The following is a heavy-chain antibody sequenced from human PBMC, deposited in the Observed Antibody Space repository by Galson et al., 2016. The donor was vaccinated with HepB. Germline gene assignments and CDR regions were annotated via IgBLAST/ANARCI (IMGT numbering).Heavy chain of an antibody. J-gene: IGHJ3*01. Sequence: SVKVSCKASGYSFRNYDLIWVRQAPGQGLEWMGWISTYNGNTNYAQRLQGRLSITTDTSTSTAYMELRGLRSDDTAVYYCARKDQYWFDSSAYYGRDLNSFEVWGQGTPVTVSS. CDR3: ARKDQYWFDSSAYYGRDLNSFEV. CDR1: GYSFRNYD. CDR2: ISTYNGNT. V-gene: IGHV1-18*01. D-gene: IGHD3-22*01.